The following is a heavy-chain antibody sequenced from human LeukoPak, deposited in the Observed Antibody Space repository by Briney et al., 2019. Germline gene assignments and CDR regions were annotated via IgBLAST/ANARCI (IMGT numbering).Heavy chain of an antibody. D-gene: IGHD3-9*01. CDR1: GGSFSGYY. J-gene: IGHJ5*02. CDR2: INHSGST. CDR3: ARGLLRYFDWLQNWFDP. Sequence: SETLSLTCAVHGGSFSGYYWSWIRQPPGKGLEWIGEINHSGSTNYNPSLKSRVTISVDTSKNQFSLKLSSVTAADTAVYYCARGLLRYFDWLQNWFDPWGQGTLVTVSS. V-gene: IGHV4-34*01.